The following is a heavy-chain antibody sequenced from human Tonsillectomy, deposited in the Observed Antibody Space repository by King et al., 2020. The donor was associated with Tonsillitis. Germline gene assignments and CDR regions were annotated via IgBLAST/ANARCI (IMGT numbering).Heavy chain of an antibody. D-gene: IGHD3-10*01. CDR2: IYWDDDK. Sequence: TLKESGPTLVKPTQTLTLTCTLSGFSVITSGVGVGWIRQPPGKALEWLALIYWDDDKRYSPSLKSRLTITKDTSKNQVVLTMTNMDPVDTATYYCAHRPFDGEVFDYWGQGTLVSVSS. J-gene: IGHJ4*02. V-gene: IGHV2-5*02. CDR1: GFSVITSGVG. CDR3: AHRPFDGEVFDY.